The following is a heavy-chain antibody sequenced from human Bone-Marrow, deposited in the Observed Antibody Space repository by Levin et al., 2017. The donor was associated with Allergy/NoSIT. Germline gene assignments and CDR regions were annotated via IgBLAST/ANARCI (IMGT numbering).Heavy chain of an antibody. J-gene: IGHJ5*02. CDR2: MNPDNGNI. Sequence: GESLKISCQASGYTFTSYDLNWVRQAPGQGLEWMGWMNPDNGNIGYAQNFKGRVTMTRSTSTSTAYMELSSLRSEDTAVYYCARDYGGNSGWFDPWGQGTQVIVS. V-gene: IGHV1-8*01. CDR3: ARDYGGNSGWFDP. CDR1: GYTFTSYD. D-gene: IGHD4-23*01.